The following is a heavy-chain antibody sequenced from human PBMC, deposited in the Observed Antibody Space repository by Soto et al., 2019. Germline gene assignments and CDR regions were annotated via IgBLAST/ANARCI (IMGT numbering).Heavy chain of an antibody. CDR2: INPNSGGT. V-gene: IGHV1-2*04. CDR1: GYTFTGYY. J-gene: IGHJ6*02. CDR3: ARVSEYYYYGMDV. Sequence: ASVKVSCKASGYTFTGYYMHCVRQAPGQGLEWMGWINPNSGGTNYAQKFQGWVTMTRDTSISTAYMELSRLRSDDTAVYYCARVSEYYYYGMDVWGQGTTVTVSS.